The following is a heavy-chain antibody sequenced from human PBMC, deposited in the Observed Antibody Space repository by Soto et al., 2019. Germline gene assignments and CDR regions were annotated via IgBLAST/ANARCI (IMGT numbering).Heavy chain of an antibody. J-gene: IGHJ5*02. CDR1: GYTLTELS. V-gene: IGHV1-46*01. D-gene: IGHD3-9*01. CDR3: ARDGIDILTGYYPNWFDP. CDR2: INPSGGST. Sequence: ASVKVSCKVSGYTLTELSMHWVRQAPGKGLEWMGIINPSGGSTSYAQKFQGRVTMTRDTSTSTVYMELSSLRSEDTAVYYCARDGIDILTGYYPNWFDPWGQGALVTVSS.